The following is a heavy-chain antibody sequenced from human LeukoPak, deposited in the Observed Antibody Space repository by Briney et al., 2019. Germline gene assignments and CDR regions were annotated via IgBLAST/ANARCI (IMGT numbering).Heavy chain of an antibody. CDR1: GCSFSSYY. D-gene: IGHD2-15*01. J-gene: IGHJ3*02. V-gene: IGHV4-59*01. CDR2: IYYSGST. Sequence: SETLSLTCTVSGCSFSSYYWSWIRQPPGKGLEWIWYIYYSGSTNYNPSLKSRVTISVDTSKNQFSLKLSSVTAADTAVYYCARKPSGYCSGGSCYDAFDIWGQGTMVTVSS. CDR3: ARKPSGYCSGGSCYDAFDI.